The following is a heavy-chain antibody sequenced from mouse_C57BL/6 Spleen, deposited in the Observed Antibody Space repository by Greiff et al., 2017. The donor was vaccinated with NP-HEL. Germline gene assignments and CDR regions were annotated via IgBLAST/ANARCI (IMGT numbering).Heavy chain of an antibody. J-gene: IGHJ2*01. CDR2: INYDGSST. D-gene: IGHD2-2*01. CDR3: ARGYEYYFDY. V-gene: IGHV5-16*01. Sequence: EVKLMESEGGLVQPGSSMKLSCTASGFTFSDYYMAWVRQVPEKGLEWVANINYDGSSTYYLDSLTSRFIISRDNAKNILYLQMGSLKSEDTATYYCARGYEYYFDYWGQGTTLTVSS. CDR1: GFTFSDYY.